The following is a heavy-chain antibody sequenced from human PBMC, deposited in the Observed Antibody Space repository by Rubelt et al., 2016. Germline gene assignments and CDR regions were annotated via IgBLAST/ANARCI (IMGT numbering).Heavy chain of an antibody. CDR3: ARHLSYYYDSSGYPGSGAFDS. Sequence: QVQLHESGPGLVKPSETLSVTCSVSGGSIGTDYWDWIRQSPGKGLEWIGRIHYSGYTLANPSLRSLVTFSVDPSKNQFLLKRSSVTAADTAVYYCARHLSYYYDSSGYPGSGAFDSWGQGTMVTVSS. CDR2: IHYSGYT. CDR1: GGSIGTDY. V-gene: IGHV4-59*08. J-gene: IGHJ3*02. D-gene: IGHD3-22*01.